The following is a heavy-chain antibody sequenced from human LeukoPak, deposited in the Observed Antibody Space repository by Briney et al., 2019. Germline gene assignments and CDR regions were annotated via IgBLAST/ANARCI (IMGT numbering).Heavy chain of an antibody. D-gene: IGHD5-18*01. V-gene: IGHV3-33*01. CDR2: LWYDGGNK. J-gene: IGHJ6*02. CDR3: ARGRKYSYGTYYYGLDV. CDR1: GFTFSSYG. Sequence: PGGSLRLSCATSGFTFSSYGMHWVRQAPGKGLEWVAVLWYDGGNKYYADSVKGRFTISRDSSKNTLYLQMNSLRAEDTAVYYCARGRKYSYGTYYYGLDVWGQGTTVTVCS.